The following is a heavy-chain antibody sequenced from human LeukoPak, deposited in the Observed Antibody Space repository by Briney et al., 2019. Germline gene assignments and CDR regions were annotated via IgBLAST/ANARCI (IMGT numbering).Heavy chain of an antibody. CDR3: TTGELPYYYGMDV. D-gene: IGHD1-7*01. J-gene: IGHJ6*02. CDR2: IYSGGST. Sequence: GGSLRLPCAASGFTVSSNYMSWVRQAPGKGLEWVSVIYSGGSTYYADSVKGRFTISRDNSKNTLYLQMNSLRAEDTAVYYCTTGELPYYYGMDVWGQGTTVTVSS. V-gene: IGHV3-66*01. CDR1: GFTVSSNY.